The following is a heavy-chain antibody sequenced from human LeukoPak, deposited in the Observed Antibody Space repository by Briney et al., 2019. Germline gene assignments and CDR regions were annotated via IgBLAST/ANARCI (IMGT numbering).Heavy chain of an antibody. Sequence: GGSLRLSCSASGFTFSNYPIHWVRQAPGKGLEYVSSISSDGVSSYYADSVRGRFTISRDNSKSTLYLEMSSLRAEDTAMYYCVNRGMRPLYYYDYWGQGTLVTVSS. V-gene: IGHV3-64D*09. J-gene: IGHJ4*02. CDR3: VNRGMRPLYYYDY. CDR2: ISSDGVSS. CDR1: GFTFSNYP. D-gene: IGHD3-16*01.